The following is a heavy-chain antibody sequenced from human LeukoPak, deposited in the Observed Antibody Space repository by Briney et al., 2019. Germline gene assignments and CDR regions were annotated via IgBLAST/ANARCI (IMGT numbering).Heavy chain of an antibody. CDR1: GFTVSSNF. CDR2: ISGSGGST. D-gene: IGHD4-17*01. CDR3: ANYMTTVTTSAFDV. V-gene: IGHV3-23*01. J-gene: IGHJ3*01. Sequence: GGSLRLSCAASGFTVSSNFMSWVRQAPGKGLEWVSTISGSGGSTYYADSVKGRFTISRDNSKNTLYLQMNSLRAEDTAVYYCANYMTTVTTSAFDVWGQGTMVTVSS.